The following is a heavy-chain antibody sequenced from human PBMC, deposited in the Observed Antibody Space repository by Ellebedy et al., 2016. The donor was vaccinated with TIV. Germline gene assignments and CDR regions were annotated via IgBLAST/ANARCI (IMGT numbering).Heavy chain of an antibody. D-gene: IGHD2-2*01. J-gene: IGHJ5*02. V-gene: IGHV3-30*18. CDR2: ISFDGKIE. CDR3: AKEGSRHTSTWYDS. Sequence: GESLKISCAASTFAFNNYGMHWVRRAPGKGLELVAVISFDGKIELYADSVKGRFSISRDNSDNTLYLQMNSLRPEDTAVYYCAKEGSRHTSTWYDSWGQGTLVTVSS. CDR1: TFAFNNYG.